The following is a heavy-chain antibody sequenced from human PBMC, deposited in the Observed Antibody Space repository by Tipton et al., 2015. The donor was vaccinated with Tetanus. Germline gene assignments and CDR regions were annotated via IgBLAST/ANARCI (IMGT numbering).Heavy chain of an antibody. CDR3: ARGRGLGPHEFFEH. V-gene: IGHV1-18*01. CDR1: GYTFTHYG. D-gene: IGHD6-19*01. J-gene: IGHJ1*01. Sequence: QVQLVQSGAEVKKPGASAKVSCKASGYTFTHYGVNWVRQAPGQGLEWMGWISPFNNNINYAEKFQGRLTMTTDRSTSTVYMELRSLVSDDTAVYYCARGRGLGPHEFFEHWGQGTLVTVSS. CDR2: ISPFNNNI.